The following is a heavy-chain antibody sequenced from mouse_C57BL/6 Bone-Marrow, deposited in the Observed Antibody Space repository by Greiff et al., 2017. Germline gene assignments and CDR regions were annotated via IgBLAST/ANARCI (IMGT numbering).Heavy chain of an antibody. J-gene: IGHJ1*03. CDR3: ARAIYGSSFWYFDV. Sequence: EVQLQQSGPSLVRPSQTLSLTCTVTGFSINSDCYWTWIRQFPGNKLEYIGYTFYSGITYYNPSLESRTYITRDTSKNQFSLELSSVTTEDTATYYCARAIYGSSFWYFDVWGTGTTVTVSS. V-gene: IGHV3-3*01. D-gene: IGHD1-1*01. CDR1: GFSINSDCY. CDR2: TFYSGIT.